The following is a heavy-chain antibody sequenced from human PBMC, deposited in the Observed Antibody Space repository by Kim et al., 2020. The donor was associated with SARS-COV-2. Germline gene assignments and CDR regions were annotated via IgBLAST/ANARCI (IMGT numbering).Heavy chain of an antibody. Sequence: ASVKVSCKASGYTFTGYYMHWVRQAPGQGLEWMGWINPNSGGTNYAQKFQGRVTMTRDTSISTAYMELSRLRSDDTAVYYCTTAMPQGSNMDVWGQGTTVTVSS. V-gene: IGHV1-2*02. CDR2: INPNSGGT. D-gene: IGHD2-2*01. J-gene: IGHJ6*02. CDR1: GYTFTGYY. CDR3: TTAMPQGSNMDV.